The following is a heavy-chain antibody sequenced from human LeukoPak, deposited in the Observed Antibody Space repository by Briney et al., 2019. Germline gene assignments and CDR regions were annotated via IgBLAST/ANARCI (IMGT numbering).Heavy chain of an antibody. V-gene: IGHV3-53*01. Sequence: HPGGSLRLSCAVSGFTVSAHYMSWVRQAPGKGLECVSFLYTGGDTYYADSVKGRFTISRDNSKSTLYLQMNSLRAEDTAVYYCARGPGSRGIFDYWGQGTLVAVSS. CDR3: ARGPGSRGIFDY. J-gene: IGHJ4*02. CDR1: GFTVSAHY. D-gene: IGHD3-10*01. CDR2: LYTGGDT.